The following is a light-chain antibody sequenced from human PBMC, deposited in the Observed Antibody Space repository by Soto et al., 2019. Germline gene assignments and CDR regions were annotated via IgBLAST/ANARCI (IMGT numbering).Light chain of an antibody. CDR2: GAS. CDR1: QSVRSNS. CDR3: QQYGSSPIT. J-gene: IGKJ5*01. V-gene: IGKV3-20*01. Sequence: EVVLTQSPGTLSLSQGERAALSCRASQSVRSNSLAWYQQKPGQAPRLLLYGASSRATGIPDRFSGSGSGTDFTLTISRLEPEDFAVYYCQQYGSSPITFGQGTRLEI.